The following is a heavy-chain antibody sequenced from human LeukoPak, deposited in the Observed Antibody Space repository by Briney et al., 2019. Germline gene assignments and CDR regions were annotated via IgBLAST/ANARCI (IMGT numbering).Heavy chain of an antibody. V-gene: IGHV3-30-3*01. Sequence: GRSLRLSCAASGFTFRDYAMHWVRQAPGKGLEWVAVISYDGYNTYYADSVKGRFTISRDNAKNSLYLQMNSLRAEDTAVYYCARDAVDSSSWYYFDYWGQGTLVTVSS. D-gene: IGHD6-13*01. J-gene: IGHJ4*02. CDR3: ARDAVDSSSWYYFDY. CDR2: ISYDGYNT. CDR1: GFTFRDYA.